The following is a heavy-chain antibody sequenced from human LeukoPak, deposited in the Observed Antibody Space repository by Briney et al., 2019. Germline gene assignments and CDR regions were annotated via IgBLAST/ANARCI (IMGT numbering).Heavy chain of an antibody. D-gene: IGHD2-15*01. CDR2: IYPRDGST. J-gene: IGHJ6*02. Sequence: ASVKVSCKASGYTFTSNYIHWVRQAPGQGLEWMGMIYPRDGSTSYAQKFQGRVTVTRDTSTSTVYMELSSLRSEDTAVYYCARDRGYCSGGSCSGHYYYGMDVWGQGTTVTVSS. CDR1: GYTFTSNY. CDR3: ARDRGYCSGGSCSGHYYYGMDV. V-gene: IGHV1-46*01.